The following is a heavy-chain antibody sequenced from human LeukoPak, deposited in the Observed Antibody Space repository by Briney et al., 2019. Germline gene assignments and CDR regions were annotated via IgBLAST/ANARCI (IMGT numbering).Heavy chain of an antibody. D-gene: IGHD3-10*01. J-gene: IGHJ4*02. CDR2: ISDSDGST. V-gene: IGHV3-23*01. Sequence: GGSLRLSCAASGFTFSSFALSWVRQAPGKGLEWVSAISDSDGSTYYSNSVKGRFTISRDNSRNTLYLQMNTLGAEDTAVYYCARDIVSGSGSLDYWGQGTLVTVSS. CDR1: GFTFSSFA. CDR3: ARDIVSGSGSLDY.